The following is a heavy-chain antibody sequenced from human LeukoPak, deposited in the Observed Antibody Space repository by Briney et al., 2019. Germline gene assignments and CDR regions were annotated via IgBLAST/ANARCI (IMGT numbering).Heavy chain of an antibody. J-gene: IGHJ4*02. V-gene: IGHV5-51*01. CDR3: ARHISSGWYYVDD. Sequence: GESLKISCKGSGYSFTSYWISWVRQMPGKGLEWMGIIYPGDSDTRYSPSFQGLVTISADKSVSTAYLQWSSLKASDTAMYYCARHISSGWYYVDDWGQGTLVTVSS. CDR1: GYSFTSYW. D-gene: IGHD6-19*01. CDR2: IYPGDSDT.